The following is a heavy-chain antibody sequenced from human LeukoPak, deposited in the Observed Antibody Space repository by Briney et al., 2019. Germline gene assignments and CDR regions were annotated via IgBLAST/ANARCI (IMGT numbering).Heavy chain of an antibody. CDR2: IHYSGST. CDR1: GGSIRTSSYY. Sequence: SEILSLTCIVSGGSIRTSSYYSGWIRQTPGTGLEWFGSIHYSGSTYYNPSLKSRVTISVESTQFSLNLMSVTPADTATYYCARDDAASYYSWFGTWGQGILVTVSS. J-gene: IGHJ5*02. CDR3: ARDDAASYYSWFGT. D-gene: IGHD1-26*01. V-gene: IGHV4-39*07.